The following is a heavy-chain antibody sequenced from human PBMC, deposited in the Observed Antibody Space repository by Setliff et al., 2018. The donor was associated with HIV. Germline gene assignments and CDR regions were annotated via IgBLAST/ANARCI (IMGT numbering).Heavy chain of an antibody. D-gene: IGHD6-13*01. CDR2: INHSGST. J-gene: IGHJ4*02. CDR1: GGSFSGYY. V-gene: IGHV4-34*01. Sequence: PSETLSLTCAVYGGSFSGYYWSWIRQPPGKGLGWIGEINHSGSTNYNPSLKSRVTISVDTSMDQFSLKLNSVTAADTAVYYCAAASSWDPLLDYWGQGTLVTVSS. CDR3: AAASSWDPLLDY.